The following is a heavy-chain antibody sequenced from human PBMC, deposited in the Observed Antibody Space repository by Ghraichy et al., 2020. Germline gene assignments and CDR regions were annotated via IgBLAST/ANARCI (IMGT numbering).Heavy chain of an antibody. Sequence: GESLNISCKGSGYSFTSYWIGWVRQMPGKGLEWMGIIYPGDSDTRYSPSFQGQVTISADKSISTAYLQWSSLKASDTAMYYCARFSRGTLYGMDVWGQGTTVTVSS. V-gene: IGHV5-51*01. J-gene: IGHJ6*02. CDR2: IYPGDSDT. CDR1: GYSFTSYW. CDR3: ARFSRGTLYGMDV. D-gene: IGHD3-16*01.